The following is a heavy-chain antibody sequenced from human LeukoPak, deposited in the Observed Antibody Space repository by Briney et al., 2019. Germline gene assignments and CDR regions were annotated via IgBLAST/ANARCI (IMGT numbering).Heavy chain of an antibody. J-gene: IGHJ4*02. D-gene: IGHD6-13*01. V-gene: IGHV3-33*03. CDR3: AKDRLAFGGQQLVDY. Sequence: GGSLRLSCAASGFTFRSYGMHWVRQAPGKGLEWVAVIWYDGSSRYYADSVKGRFTISRDNSKNMFYLQMNSLRAEDTAVYYCAKDRLAFGGQQLVDYWGQGTLVTVSS. CDR2: IWYDGSSR. CDR1: GFTFRSYG.